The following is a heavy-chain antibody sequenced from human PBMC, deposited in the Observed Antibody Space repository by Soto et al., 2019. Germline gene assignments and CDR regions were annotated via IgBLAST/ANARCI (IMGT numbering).Heavy chain of an antibody. CDR1: GFTFSSYG. Sequence: QVQLVESGGGVVQPGRSLRLSCAASGFTFSSYGMHWVRQAPGKGLEWVAVISYDGSNKYYADSVKGRFTISRDNSKNTLNLQMNSLRAEDTAVYYCAKPHRYYDSSGYYYFDYWGQGTLVTVSS. CDR2: ISYDGSNK. J-gene: IGHJ4*02. D-gene: IGHD3-22*01. V-gene: IGHV3-30*18. CDR3: AKPHRYYDSSGYYYFDY.